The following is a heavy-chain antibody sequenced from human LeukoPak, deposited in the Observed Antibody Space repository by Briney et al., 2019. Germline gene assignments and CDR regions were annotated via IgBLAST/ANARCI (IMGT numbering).Heavy chain of an antibody. Sequence: GGSLRLSCTASGFTFSSHWMHWVRQGPGKGLVWVSRIHRDGSDTDYADAAKGRFTISRDNAKNTLYLQMNSLRVEDTAVYYCARDTWNHIDYWGQGTLVTVSS. CDR1: GFTFSSHW. J-gene: IGHJ4*02. D-gene: IGHD1-14*01. V-gene: IGHV3-74*01. CDR3: ARDTWNHIDY. CDR2: IHRDGSDT.